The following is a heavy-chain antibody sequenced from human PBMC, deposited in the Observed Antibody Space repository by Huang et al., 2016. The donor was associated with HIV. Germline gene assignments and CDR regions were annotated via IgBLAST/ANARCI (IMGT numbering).Heavy chain of an antibody. D-gene: IGHD3-10*01. CDR1: GFTFSTYN. Sequence: EVQLMESGGGLVQPGGSLRLSCAASGFTFSTYNMNWVRQAPGKGREWVSYITSSSVSIYYADSVKGRFTISRDNAKNSLYLQMNSLRAEDTAVYYCARFGSYYYGSGSYLDAFDIWGQGTMVTVSS. V-gene: IGHV3-48*01. CDR3: ARFGSYYYGSGSYLDAFDI. J-gene: IGHJ3*02. CDR2: ITSSSVSI.